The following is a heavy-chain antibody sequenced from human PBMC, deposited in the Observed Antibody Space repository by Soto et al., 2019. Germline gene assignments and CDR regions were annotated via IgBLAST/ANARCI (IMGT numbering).Heavy chain of an antibody. V-gene: IGHV3-21*01. CDR2: ISSSGYI. CDR3: ARDCSGGSCYPGMDV. D-gene: IGHD2-15*01. CDR1: GFNFNSYT. Sequence: GGSLRLSCAASGFNFNSYTINWVRQAPGKRLEWLSSISSSGYIFSTDLVRGRFTISRDNAKNSVYLQINSLRAEDTAVYFCARDCSGGSCYPGMDVWGQGTTVTVSS. J-gene: IGHJ6*02.